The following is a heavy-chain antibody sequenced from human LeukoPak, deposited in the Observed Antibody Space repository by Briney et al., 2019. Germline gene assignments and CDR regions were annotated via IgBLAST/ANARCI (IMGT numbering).Heavy chain of an antibody. Sequence: PGGSLRLSYAASGFTFSSNYMSWARQAPGKGLEWVSVIYSGGSTYYADSVKGRFTISRDNSKNTLYLQMNSLRAEDTAVYYCARAGTKRGYSYGYFDYWGQGTLVTVSS. V-gene: IGHV3-53*01. CDR2: IYSGGST. D-gene: IGHD5-18*01. CDR1: GFTFSSNY. CDR3: ARAGTKRGYSYGYFDY. J-gene: IGHJ4*02.